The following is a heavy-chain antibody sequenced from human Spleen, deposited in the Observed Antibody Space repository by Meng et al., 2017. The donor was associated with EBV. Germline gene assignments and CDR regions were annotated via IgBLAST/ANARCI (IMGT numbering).Heavy chain of an antibody. D-gene: IGHD4-23*01. CDR3: AKWVVTPRFDY. V-gene: IGHV3-11*01. J-gene: IGHJ4*02. CDR2: ISGSGGTI. Sequence: LVRFGGGLVKLEWALRVSCTTPGFKFSDYYMCWIRQAPEKELEWVSYISGSGGTIYYADSVKGRFTISRDNAKNSLYLQMNSLRAEDTAVYYCAKWVVTPRFDYWGQGTLVTVSS. CDR1: GFKFSDYY.